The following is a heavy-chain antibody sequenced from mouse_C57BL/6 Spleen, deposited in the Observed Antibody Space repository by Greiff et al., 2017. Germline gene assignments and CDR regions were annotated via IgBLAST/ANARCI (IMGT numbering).Heavy chain of an antibody. D-gene: IGHD1-1*01. CDR3: ARQGSSYWYFDV. CDR1: EYAFPSHD. J-gene: IGHJ1*03. Sequence: EVKLVESGGGLVQPGESLKLSCESNEYAFPSHDMSWVRKTPEKRLELVAAINSDGGSTYYPDTMERRFIISRDKTKKTLYLQMSSLRSEDTALYDCARQGSSYWYFDVWGTGTTVTVSS. CDR2: INSDGGST. V-gene: IGHV5-2*01.